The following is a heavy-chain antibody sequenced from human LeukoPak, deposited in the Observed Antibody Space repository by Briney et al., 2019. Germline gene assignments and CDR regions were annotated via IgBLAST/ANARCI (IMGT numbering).Heavy chain of an antibody. CDR2: LYTRGST. CDR1: GHSISSGYY. V-gene: IGHV4-61*02. D-gene: IGHD3-9*01. J-gene: IGHJ4*02. CDR3: AREFRYDILTGYYNFDY. Sequence: PSQTLSLTCAVSGHSISSGYYGGWIRQPAGKGLEGIGRLYTRGSTNYNRSLKSRVTMSVDTSKNQFSLKLSSVTAADTAVYYCAREFRYDILTGYYNFDYWGQGTLVTVSS.